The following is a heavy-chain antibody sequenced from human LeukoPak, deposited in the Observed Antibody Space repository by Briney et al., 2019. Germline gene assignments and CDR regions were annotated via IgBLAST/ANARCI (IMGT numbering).Heavy chain of an antibody. Sequence: SETLSLTCTVSGGSINRYYWSWIRQPPGKGLEWIGHIYYSGSTNYNPSLKSRVTISVDTSKNQFSLKLSSLTAADTAVYYCAREVGYYYGAGGNYYYYGLDVWGQGTTVTVSS. D-gene: IGHD3-10*01. J-gene: IGHJ6*02. CDR1: GGSINRYY. CDR2: IYYSGST. V-gene: IGHV4-59*01. CDR3: AREVGYYYGAGGNYYYYGLDV.